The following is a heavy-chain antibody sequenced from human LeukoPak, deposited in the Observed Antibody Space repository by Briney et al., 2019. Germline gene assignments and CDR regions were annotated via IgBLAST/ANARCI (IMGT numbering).Heavy chain of an antibody. CDR2: IIPIFGTA. CDR3: ARVAAAVSYYYYYYMDV. Sequence: SVKVSCKASGGTFSSYAISWVRQAPGQGLEWMGGIIPIFGTANYAQKFQGRVTITADKSTSTAYMELSSLRSEDTAVYYCARVAAAVSYYYYYYMDVWGKGATVTVSS. V-gene: IGHV1-69*06. CDR1: GGTFSSYA. J-gene: IGHJ6*03. D-gene: IGHD6-13*01.